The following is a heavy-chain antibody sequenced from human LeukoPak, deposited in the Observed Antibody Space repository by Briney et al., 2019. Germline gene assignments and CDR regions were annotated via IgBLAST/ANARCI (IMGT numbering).Heavy chain of an antibody. CDR3: ARAHSSSWYGSDNWFDP. CDR2: IYYSGST. V-gene: IGHV4-61*01. J-gene: IGHJ5*02. CDR1: GGSVSSGSYY. D-gene: IGHD6-13*01. Sequence: SETLSLTCTVSGGSVSSGSYYWSWIRQPPGKGLEWIGYIYYSGSTYYNPSLKSRVTISVDTSKNQFSLKLSSVTAADTAVYYCARAHSSSWYGSDNWFDPWGQGTLVTVSS.